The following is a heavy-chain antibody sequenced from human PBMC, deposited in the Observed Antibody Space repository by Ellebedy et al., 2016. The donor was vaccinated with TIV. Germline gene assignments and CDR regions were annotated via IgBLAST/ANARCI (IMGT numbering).Heavy chain of an antibody. J-gene: IGHJ4*02. D-gene: IGHD3-10*02. V-gene: IGHV4-34*01. CDR1: DGSFSDYY. CDR3: ASTLTITIFQY. Sequence: MPSETLSLTCAVYDGSFSDYYWCWIRQSPGKGLEWIGEVHHSGTTYYNPSLKSRVTISLDTSKNQVSMKLTSVTAADTAVYYCASTLTITIFQYWGQGTPVTVSS. CDR2: VHHSGTT.